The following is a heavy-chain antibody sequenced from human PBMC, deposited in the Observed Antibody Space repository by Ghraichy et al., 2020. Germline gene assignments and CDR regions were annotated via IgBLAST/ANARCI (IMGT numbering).Heavy chain of an antibody. Sequence: ETLSLTCAASGFTFTSYSLDWVRQAPGKGLEWVAYISVGGGTRYYADSVKGRFTVSRDDAKNSVFLQMDGLRDDDTAVYYCARDSGNHYDQFDCWGQGTLVTVSS. V-gene: IGHV3-48*02. J-gene: IGHJ4*02. CDR2: ISVGGGTR. CDR3: ARDSGNHYDQFDC. D-gene: IGHD5-12*01. CDR1: GFTFTSYS.